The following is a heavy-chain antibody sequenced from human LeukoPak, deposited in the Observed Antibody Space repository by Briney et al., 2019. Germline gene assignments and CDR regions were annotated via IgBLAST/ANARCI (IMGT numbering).Heavy chain of an antibody. CDR2: IYYSGST. V-gene: IGHV4-59*01. Sequence: PSETLSLTCTVSGGSISSYYWSWIRQPPGKGLEWIGYIYYSGSTNYNPSLKSRVTISVDTSKNQSSLKLSSVTAADTAVYYCAVMVRGVTQFDYWGQGTLVTVSS. J-gene: IGHJ4*02. CDR1: GGSISSYY. D-gene: IGHD3-10*01. CDR3: AVMVRGVTQFDY.